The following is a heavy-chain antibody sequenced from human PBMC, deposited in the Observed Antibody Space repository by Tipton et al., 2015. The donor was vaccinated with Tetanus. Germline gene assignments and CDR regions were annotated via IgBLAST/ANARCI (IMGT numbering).Heavy chain of an antibody. CDR2: IYYSGNT. J-gene: IGHJ4*02. D-gene: IGHD5-12*01. CDR3: ARHAGYSGYHLFDY. CDR1: GGSISNTDYY. Sequence: LRLSCTVSGGSISNTDYYWGWIRQPPGKGLEWIGSIYYSGNTYYNPSLKSRVTISVDTSKNQFSLKLSSVTAADTSVYYCARHAGYSGYHLFDYWGQGTLVTVSS. V-gene: IGHV4-39*01.